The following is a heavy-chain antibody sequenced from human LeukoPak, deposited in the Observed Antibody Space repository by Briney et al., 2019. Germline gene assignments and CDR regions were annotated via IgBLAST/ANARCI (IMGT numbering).Heavy chain of an antibody. V-gene: IGHV3-30-3*01. Sequence: GRSLRLSCAASGFTFSSYAMHWVRQAPGKGLEWVAVISYDGSNKYYADSVKGRFTISRDNSKNTLYLQMNSLRAEDTAVYHCARDHCSSTSCYFPPDYWGQGTLVTVSS. CDR1: GFTFSSYA. CDR2: ISYDGSNK. CDR3: ARDHCSSTSCYFPPDY. J-gene: IGHJ4*02. D-gene: IGHD2-2*01.